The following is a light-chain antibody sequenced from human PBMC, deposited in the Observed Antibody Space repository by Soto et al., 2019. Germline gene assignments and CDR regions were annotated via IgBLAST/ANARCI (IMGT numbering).Light chain of an antibody. CDR1: QSVSGY. Sequence: EIVLTQSPATLSLSPGETATLSCRASQSVSGYIAWYQQKPGQAPRLLIYADSNGATGIPARFSGSGSGTDFTLTISSLEPEDFSVYYCQQRYNWPITFGQGTRLEIK. CDR3: QQRYNWPIT. J-gene: IGKJ5*01. V-gene: IGKV3-11*01. CDR2: ADS.